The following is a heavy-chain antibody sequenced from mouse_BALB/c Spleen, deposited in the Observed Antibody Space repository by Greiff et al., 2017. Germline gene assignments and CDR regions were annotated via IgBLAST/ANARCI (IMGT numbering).Heavy chain of an antibody. CDR2: ISSGGST. D-gene: IGHD1-1*01. CDR3: ARGLTTVVATGFDV. CDR1: GFTFSSYA. Sequence: EVKLEESGGGLVKPGGSLKLSCAASGFTFSSYAMSWVRQTPEKRLEWVASISSGGSTYYPDSVKGRFTISRDNARNILYLQMSSLRSEDTAMYYCARGLTTVVATGFDVWGAGTTVTVSS. J-gene: IGHJ1*01. V-gene: IGHV5-6-5*01.